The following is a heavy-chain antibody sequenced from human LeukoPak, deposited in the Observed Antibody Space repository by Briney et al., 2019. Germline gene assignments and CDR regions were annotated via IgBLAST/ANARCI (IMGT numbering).Heavy chain of an antibody. Sequence: SETLSLTCTVSGGSIGSSSYYWGWIRQPPGKGLEWIGSIYYSGSTYYNPSLKSRVTISVDTSKNQFSLKLSSVTAADTAVYYCARPPPNCYDSSGSPQYFDYWGQGTLVTVSS. J-gene: IGHJ4*02. CDR2: IYYSGST. V-gene: IGHV4-39*01. CDR1: GGSIGSSSYY. CDR3: ARPPPNCYDSSGSPQYFDY. D-gene: IGHD3-22*01.